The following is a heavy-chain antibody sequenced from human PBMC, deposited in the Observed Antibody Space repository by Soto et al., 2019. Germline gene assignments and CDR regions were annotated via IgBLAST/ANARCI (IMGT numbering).Heavy chain of an antibody. CDR3: AREDDGGDRDYYGLDV. CDR2: IHYSGSI. J-gene: IGHJ6*02. D-gene: IGHD2-21*02. Sequence: QVQLQESGPGLVRPSQTLSLTYTVSGGSISTDHYHWTWIRQTPGKGLEWIGYIHYSGSIHFNPSLQSRVSMSVETSKNLFSLKLSSVTAADTAVYFCAREDDGGDRDYYGLDVWGQGTTVTVSS. CDR1: GGSISTDHYH. V-gene: IGHV4-30-4*01.